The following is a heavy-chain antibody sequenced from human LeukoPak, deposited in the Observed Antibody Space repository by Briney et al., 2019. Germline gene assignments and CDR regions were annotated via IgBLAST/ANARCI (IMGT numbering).Heavy chain of an antibody. Sequence: GGSLRLSCAASGFTFSSYSMNWVRQAPGKGLERVSSISSSSSYIYYADSVKGRFTISRDNAKNSLYLQMNSLRAEDTAVYYCARAGGPAYGSGSYYPFDYWGQGTLVTVSS. CDR3: ARAGGPAYGSGSYYPFDY. V-gene: IGHV3-21*04. CDR1: GFTFSSYS. D-gene: IGHD3-10*01. J-gene: IGHJ4*02. CDR2: ISSSSSYI.